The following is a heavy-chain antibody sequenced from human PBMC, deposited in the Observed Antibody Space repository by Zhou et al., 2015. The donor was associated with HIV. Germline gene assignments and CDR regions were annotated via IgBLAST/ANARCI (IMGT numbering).Heavy chain of an antibody. CDR3: ARDYGGYSYGKLNWFDP. CDR1: GGTFSSYT. V-gene: IGHV1-69*08. J-gene: IGHJ5*02. CDR2: IIPILGIA. D-gene: IGHD5-18*01. Sequence: QVQLVQSGAEVKKPGSSVKVSCKASGGTFSSYTISWVRQAPGQGLEWMGRIIPILGIANYAQKFQGRVTITADKSTSTAYMELSSLRSEDTAVYYCARDYGGYSYGKLNWFDPWGQGTLVTVSS.